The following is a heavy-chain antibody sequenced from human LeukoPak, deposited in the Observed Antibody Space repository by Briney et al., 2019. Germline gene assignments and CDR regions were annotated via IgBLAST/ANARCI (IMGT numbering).Heavy chain of an antibody. Sequence: WASVKVSCKASGGTFSSYAISWVRQAPGQGLEWMGGIIPIFGTANYAQKFQGRVTITADESTSTAYMELSSLRSEDTAVYYCARAREQWLEGYYYYMDVWGKGTTVTISS. D-gene: IGHD6-19*01. CDR2: IIPIFGTA. V-gene: IGHV1-69*13. CDR1: GGTFSSYA. J-gene: IGHJ6*03. CDR3: ARAREQWLEGYYYYMDV.